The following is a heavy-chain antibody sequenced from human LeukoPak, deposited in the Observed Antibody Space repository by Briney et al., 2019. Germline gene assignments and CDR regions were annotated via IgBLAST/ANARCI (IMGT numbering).Heavy chain of an antibody. Sequence: GGSLRLSCAAPGLIVSRDYMTWVRQAPGKGLEWLSVIYSDGSTHYADSVKGRFIISRDNSKNTLYLQMNTLRAEDTAVYYCARVTPPTDWGQGTRVTVSS. D-gene: IGHD1-14*01. V-gene: IGHV3-66*01. CDR1: GLIVSRDY. CDR2: IYSDGST. CDR3: ARVTPPTD. J-gene: IGHJ4*02.